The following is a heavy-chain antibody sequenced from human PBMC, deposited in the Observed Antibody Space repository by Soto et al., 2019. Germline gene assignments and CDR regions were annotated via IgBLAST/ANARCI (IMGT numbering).Heavy chain of an antibody. D-gene: IGHD3-9*01. CDR3: ASSYYDILTGYYPIDY. V-gene: IGHV4-34*01. J-gene: IGHJ4*02. CDR1: GGSFSGYY. CDR2: INHSGST. Sequence: SETLSLTCAVYGGSFSGYYWSWIRQPPGKGLEWIGEINHSGSTNYNPSLKSRVTISVDTSKNQFSLKLSSVTAADTAVYYCASSYYDILTGYYPIDYWGQGTLVTVSS.